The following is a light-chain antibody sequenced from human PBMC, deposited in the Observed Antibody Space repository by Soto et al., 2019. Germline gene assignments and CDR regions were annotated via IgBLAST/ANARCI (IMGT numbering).Light chain of an antibody. CDR2: GAS. J-gene: IGKJ5*01. Sequence: VMSQAPASVLECPGEGASLPRRASQSVSSSYLAWYQQKPGQAPRLLIYGASSRATGIPDRFRGSGSRTALSLTSLCLRHEGLATHPCPQSPGYLIPCGQGTRLDIK. CDR1: QSVSSSY. V-gene: IGKV3-20*01. CDR3: PQSPGYLIP.